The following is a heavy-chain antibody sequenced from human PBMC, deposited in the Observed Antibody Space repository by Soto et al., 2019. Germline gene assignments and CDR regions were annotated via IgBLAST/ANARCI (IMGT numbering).Heavy chain of an antibody. V-gene: IGHV3-53*01. CDR1: GFIVSNNY. CDR2: LDSGGST. J-gene: IGHJ4*02. CDR3: ARSDSSGWSNFDY. D-gene: IGHD6-19*01. Sequence: EVQLVESGGGLIQPGGSLRLSCAASGFIVSNNYMSWVRQAPGKGLECVSVLDSGGSTYYADSVKGRFTTSRDNSKNTLYLQMNSLRAEDTAVYYCARSDSSGWSNFDYWGQGTLVTVSS.